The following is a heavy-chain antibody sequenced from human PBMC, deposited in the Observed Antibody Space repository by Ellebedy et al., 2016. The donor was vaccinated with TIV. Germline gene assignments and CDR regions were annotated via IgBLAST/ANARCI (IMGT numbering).Heavy chain of an antibody. Sequence: SETLSLXCTVSGGSISSGGYYWSWIRQHPGKGLEWIGYIYYSGSTYYNPSLKSRVTISVDTSKNQFSLKLSSVTAADTAVYYCARATSDMVRGVTFDYWGQGTLVTVSS. D-gene: IGHD3-10*01. CDR3: ARATSDMVRGVTFDY. J-gene: IGHJ4*02. CDR1: GGSISSGGYY. CDR2: IYYSGST. V-gene: IGHV4-30-4*08.